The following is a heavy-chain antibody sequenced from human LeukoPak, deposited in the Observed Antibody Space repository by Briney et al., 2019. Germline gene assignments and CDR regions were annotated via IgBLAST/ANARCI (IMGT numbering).Heavy chain of an antibody. CDR3: ARDPYSSSWSEAYYGMDV. V-gene: IGHV3-74*01. CDR2: INSDGSST. J-gene: IGHJ6*02. CDR1: GFTFNNYW. D-gene: IGHD6-13*01. Sequence: GGSLRLSCAASGFTFNNYWIHWVRQAPGKGLVWVSRINSDGSSTSYADSVKGRFTISRDNAKNTLYLQMNSLRAEDTAVYYCARDPYSSSWSEAYYGMDVWGQGTTVTVSS.